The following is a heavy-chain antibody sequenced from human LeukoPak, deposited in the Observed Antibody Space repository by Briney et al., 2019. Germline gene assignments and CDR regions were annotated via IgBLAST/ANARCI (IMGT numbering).Heavy chain of an antibody. CDR1: GFTFINYA. J-gene: IGHJ4*02. CDR2: ISSSGGST. Sequence: GGSLRLSCAASGFTFINYAMDWVRQAPGKGLEWVSGISSSGGSTYYADSVKGRFTISRDNAKNSLYLQMNSLRAEDTAVYYCARDHRYDILTGYPYYFDYWGQGTLVTVSS. D-gene: IGHD3-9*01. V-gene: IGHV3-23*01. CDR3: ARDHRYDILTGYPYYFDY.